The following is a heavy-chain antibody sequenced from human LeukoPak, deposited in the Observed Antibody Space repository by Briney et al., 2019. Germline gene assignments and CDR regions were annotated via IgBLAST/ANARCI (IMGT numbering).Heavy chain of an antibody. CDR2: IWYDGSNK. J-gene: IGHJ4*02. CDR1: GFTFSGYG. D-gene: IGHD3-16*02. V-gene: IGHV3-33*01. CDR3: ARDLSIDY. Sequence: GRSLRLSCAASGFTFSGYGMHWVRQAPGKGLEWVAVIWYDGSNKYYPDSVKGRFTISRDNSNNTLYLQMNSLRAEDTAVYYCARDLSIDYWGQGTLVTVSS.